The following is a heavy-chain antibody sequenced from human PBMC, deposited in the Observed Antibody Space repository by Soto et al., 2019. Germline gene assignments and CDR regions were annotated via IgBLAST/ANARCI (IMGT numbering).Heavy chain of an antibody. J-gene: IGHJ5*02. Sequence: QLQLQESGSGLVKPSQTLSLTCAVSGDSISSGGYSWSWIRQPPGKGLEWIGYIYLRGSTYYNPSLKSRLTISVDRSKNQFSLKLSSVTAADSAVYYCARFYGDYVNWFDPWGQGTLVTVSS. CDR2: IYLRGST. D-gene: IGHD4-17*01. V-gene: IGHV4-30-2*01. CDR3: ARFYGDYVNWFDP. CDR1: GDSISSGGYS.